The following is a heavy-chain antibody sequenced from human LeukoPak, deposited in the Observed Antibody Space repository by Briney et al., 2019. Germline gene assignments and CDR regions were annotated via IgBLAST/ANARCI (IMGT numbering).Heavy chain of an antibody. CDR1: GDSITSNFY. V-gene: IGHV4-59*01. D-gene: IGHD5-24*01. CDR2: IYYSGST. CDR3: ARGDGYNSLFGY. J-gene: IGHJ4*02. Sequence: SETLSLTCIVSGDSITSNFYWGWIRQPPGKGLEWIGYIYYSGSTNYNPSLKSRVTISVDTSKNQFSLKLSSVTAADTAVYYCARGDGYNSLFGYWGQGTLVTVSS.